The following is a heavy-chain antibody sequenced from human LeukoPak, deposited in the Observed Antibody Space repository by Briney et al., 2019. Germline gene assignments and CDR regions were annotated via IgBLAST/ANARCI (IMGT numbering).Heavy chain of an antibody. V-gene: IGHV1-69*05. Sequence: ASVKVSCKASGGTFSSYAISWVRQAPGQGLEWMGRIIPIFGTANYAQKFQGRVTITTDESTSTAYMELSSLRSEDTAVYYCAKWSREADAFDIWGQGTMVTVSS. D-gene: IGHD2-8*01. CDR2: IIPIFGTA. CDR1: GGTFSSYA. J-gene: IGHJ3*02. CDR3: AKWSREADAFDI.